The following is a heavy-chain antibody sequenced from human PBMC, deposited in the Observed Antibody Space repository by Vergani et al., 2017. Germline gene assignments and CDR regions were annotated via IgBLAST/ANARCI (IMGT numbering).Heavy chain of an antibody. Sequence: QVQLVQSGAEVKNPGSSVKVSCKAFGGTSSTSDIKGVRQATGQGLEWMGWMNPNSGNTGYVQKFQGRVTITRTTPISTAYMELSSLRSEHTAVYYCAGGIARNWFDPWGQGTLVTVSS. CDR1: GGTSSTSD. D-gene: IGHD6-13*01. J-gene: IGHJ5*02. V-gene: IGHV1-8*03. CDR2: MNPNSGNT. CDR3: AGGIARNWFDP.